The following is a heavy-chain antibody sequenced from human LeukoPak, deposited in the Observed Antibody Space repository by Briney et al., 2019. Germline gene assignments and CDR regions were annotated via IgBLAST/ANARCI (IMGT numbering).Heavy chain of an antibody. CDR3: ARKRAARPLYFDY. CDR2: INHSGST. CDR1: GGSFSGYY. Sequence: SETLSLTCAVYGGSFSGYYWSWIRQPPGKGLEWIGEINHSGSTNYNPSLKSRVTISVDTSKNQFSLKLSSVTAADTAVYYCARKRAARPLYFDYWGQGTLVTVSS. V-gene: IGHV4-34*01. D-gene: IGHD6-6*01. J-gene: IGHJ4*02.